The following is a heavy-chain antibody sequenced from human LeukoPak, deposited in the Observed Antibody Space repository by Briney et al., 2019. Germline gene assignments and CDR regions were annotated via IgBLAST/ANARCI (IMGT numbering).Heavy chain of an antibody. D-gene: IGHD5-18*01. CDR1: GFTFSSYW. Sequence: GGSLRLSCAASGFTFSSYWMSWVRQAPGKGLEWVANIKQDGSEKYYVDSVKGRFTISRDNAKNSLYLQVNSLRAEDTAVYYCARAHAAMAPGYFFDYWGQGTLVTVSS. J-gene: IGHJ4*02. V-gene: IGHV3-7*01. CDR2: IKQDGSEK. CDR3: ARAHAAMAPGYFFDY.